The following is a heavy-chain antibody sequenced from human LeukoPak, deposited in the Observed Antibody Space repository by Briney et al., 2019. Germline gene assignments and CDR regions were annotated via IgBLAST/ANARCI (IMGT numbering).Heavy chain of an antibody. J-gene: IGHJ3*02. V-gene: IGHV4-39*01. D-gene: IGHD4-17*01. CDR3: ARHRYYGDYLLPDAFDI. CDR2: IYYSGST. CDR1: GGSISSSSYY. Sequence: MSSETLSLTCTVSGGSISSSSYYWGWIRQPPGKGLEWIGSIYYSGSTYYNPSLKSRVTISVDTSKNQFSLKLSSVTAADTAVYYCARHRYYGDYLLPDAFDIWGQGTMVTVSS.